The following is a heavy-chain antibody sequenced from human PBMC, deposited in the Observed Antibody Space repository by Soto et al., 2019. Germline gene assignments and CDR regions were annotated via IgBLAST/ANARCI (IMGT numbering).Heavy chain of an antibody. Sequence: QVQLQESGPGLVKPSETLSLTCTVSGGSISSYYWSWIRQPPGKGLEWIGYIYYRGSTNYNPALKSRDTISVDTSKNQCSLKLSSVTAADTAMYYCARFNWYFDLWGRGTLVTVSS. J-gene: IGHJ2*01. CDR1: GGSISSYY. CDR2: IYYRGST. CDR3: ARFNWYFDL. V-gene: IGHV4-59*01.